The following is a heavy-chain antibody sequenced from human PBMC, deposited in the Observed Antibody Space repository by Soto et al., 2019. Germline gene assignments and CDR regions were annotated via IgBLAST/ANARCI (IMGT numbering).Heavy chain of an antibody. Sequence: QVQLQESGPGLVKPSQTLSLTCTVSGGSITSSGYYWSWIRQHPGEGLEWIGFTSNSGSTSYNPSRKSRVTLSVDTSSNQFSLNLKSGTAPATAVFCFARGGGSTKVDYWGQGTLVTVSP. CDR3: ARGGGSTKVDY. D-gene: IGHD2-2*01. J-gene: IGHJ4*02. V-gene: IGHV4-31*03. CDR2: TSNSGST. CDR1: GGSITSSGYY.